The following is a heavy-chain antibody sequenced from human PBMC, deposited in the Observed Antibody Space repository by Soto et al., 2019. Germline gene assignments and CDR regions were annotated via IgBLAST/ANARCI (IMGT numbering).Heavy chain of an antibody. V-gene: IGHV4-34*01. CDR1: GGSFSSYH. CDR3: ARGYDTALAPIF. D-gene: IGHD5-18*01. J-gene: IGHJ4*02. Sequence: SETLSLTCAVYGGSFSSYHWSWIRQTPGKGLEWIGEINHLTTTNYNPSLKSRVIISLDTPKNQFSLKLSSVTAADTAVYYCARGYDTALAPIFWGQGILVTVSS. CDR2: INHLTTT.